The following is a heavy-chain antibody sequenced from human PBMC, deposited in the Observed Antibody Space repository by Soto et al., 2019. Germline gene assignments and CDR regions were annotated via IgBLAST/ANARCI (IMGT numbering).Heavy chain of an antibody. V-gene: IGHV3-30-3*01. CDR2: ISYDGSNK. D-gene: IGHD3-3*01. J-gene: IGHJ4*02. CDR1: GFTFSSYA. CDR3: ARVQVLRFLEWLLSPIDY. Sequence: GGSLRLSCAASGFTFSSYAMHWVRQAPGQGLEWVAVISYDGSNKYYADSVKGRFTISRDNSKNTLYLQMNSLRAEDTAVYYCARVQVLRFLEWLLSPIDYWGQGTLVTVSS.